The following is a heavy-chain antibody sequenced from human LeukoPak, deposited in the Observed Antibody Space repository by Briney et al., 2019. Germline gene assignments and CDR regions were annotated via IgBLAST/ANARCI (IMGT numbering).Heavy chain of an antibody. V-gene: IGHV3-23*01. Sequence: GGSLRLSCVASKFIFSNYAMSWVRQAPGKGLERVSSISGTDDSTNYADSVKGRFTISRDNSQNALYLQMNSLRAEDTAVYYCAKHDGRGHYYTQFDYWGQGTLVTVSA. CDR1: KFIFSNYA. CDR2: ISGTDDST. CDR3: AKHDGRGHYYTQFDY. J-gene: IGHJ4*02. D-gene: IGHD3-22*01.